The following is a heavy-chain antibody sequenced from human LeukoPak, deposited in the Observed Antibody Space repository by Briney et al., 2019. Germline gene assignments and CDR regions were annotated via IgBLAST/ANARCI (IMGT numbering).Heavy chain of an antibody. Sequence: GGSLRLSCAASGFTFSSYEMNWVRQAPGKGLEWASYISSSGSTIYYADSVKGRFTISRDNAKNSLFLQMNSLRAEDTAIYYCARGRAARPLSDYWAREPWSPSPQ. CDR1: GFTFSSYE. J-gene: IGHJ4*02. D-gene: IGHD2-15*01. CDR2: ISSSGSTI. V-gene: IGHV3-48*03. CDR3: ARGRAARPLSDY.